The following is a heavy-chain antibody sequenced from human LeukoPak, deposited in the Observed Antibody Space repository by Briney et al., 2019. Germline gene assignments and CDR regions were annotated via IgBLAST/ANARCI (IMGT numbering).Heavy chain of an antibody. CDR3: AKDSILTGHYLHDY. Sequence: AGGSLRLSCAASGFTFSSYAMSWVRQAPGKGLEWVSAISGSGGSTYYADSVKGRFTISRDNSKNTLYLQMNSLRVEDTAVYYCAKDSILTGHYLHDYWGQGTLVTVSS. J-gene: IGHJ4*02. V-gene: IGHV3-23*01. CDR2: ISGSGGST. CDR1: GFTFSSYA. D-gene: IGHD3-9*01.